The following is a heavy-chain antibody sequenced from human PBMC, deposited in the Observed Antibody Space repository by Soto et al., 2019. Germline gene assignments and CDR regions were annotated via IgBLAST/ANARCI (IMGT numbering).Heavy chain of an antibody. J-gene: IGHJ4*02. CDR2: IYYSGST. D-gene: IGHD3-22*01. CDR1: GGSISSYY. Sequence: PSETLSLTCTVSGGSISSYYWSWIRQPPGKGLEWIGYIYYSGSTNYNPSLRSRVTISVDTSKNQFSLKLSSVTAADTAVYYCARMAGGYYDSSGYYTPRFDYWGQGTLVTVSS. V-gene: IGHV4-59*01. CDR3: ARMAGGYYDSSGYYTPRFDY.